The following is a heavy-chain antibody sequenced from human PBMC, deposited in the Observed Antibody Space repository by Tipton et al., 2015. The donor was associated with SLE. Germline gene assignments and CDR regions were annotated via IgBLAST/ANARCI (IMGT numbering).Heavy chain of an antibody. CDR3: ARGGLAAAGIPPFDY. CDR1: GGSFSGYY. Sequence: LTCSVYGGSFSGYYWSWIRQPPGKGLEWIGEINHSGSTNYNPSLKSRVTISVDTSKNQFSLKLSSVTAADTAVYYCARGGLAAAGIPPFDYWGQGTLVTVSS. V-gene: IGHV4-34*01. J-gene: IGHJ4*02. CDR2: INHSGST. D-gene: IGHD6-13*01.